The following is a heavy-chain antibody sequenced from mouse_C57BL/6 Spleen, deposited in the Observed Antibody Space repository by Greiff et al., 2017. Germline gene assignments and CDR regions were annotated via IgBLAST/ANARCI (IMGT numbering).Heavy chain of an antibody. CDR2: ISSGSSTI. J-gene: IGHJ2*01. D-gene: IGHD1-1*01. CDR3: ARHGSSFYYFDY. CDR1: GFTFSDYG. V-gene: IGHV5-17*01. Sequence: EVQGVESGGGLVKPGGSLKLSCAASGFTFSDYGMHWVRQAPEKGLEWVAYISSGSSTIYYADTVKGRFTISRDNAKNTLFLQMTSLRSEDTAMYYCARHGSSFYYFDYWGQGTTLTVSS.